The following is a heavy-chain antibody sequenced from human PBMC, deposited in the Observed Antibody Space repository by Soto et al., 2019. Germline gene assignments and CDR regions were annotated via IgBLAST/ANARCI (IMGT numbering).Heavy chain of an antibody. J-gene: IGHJ4*02. V-gene: IGHV4-30-2*01. Sequence: QLQLQESGSGLVKPSQTLSLTCAVSGGSISSGGYSWSWIRQPPGKGLEWIGYIYHSGSTYYNPSLKCRVTISIDRSKKQFSLKRSSVTAADTAVDLCALAGGLGAVAADYWGQGTLVTGSS. CDR3: ALAGGLGAVAADY. CDR2: IYHSGST. D-gene: IGHD6-19*01. CDR1: GGSISSGGYS.